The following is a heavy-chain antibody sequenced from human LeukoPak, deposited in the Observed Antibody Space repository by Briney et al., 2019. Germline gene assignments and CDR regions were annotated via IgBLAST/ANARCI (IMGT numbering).Heavy chain of an antibody. CDR3: ARDSGYAFDI. J-gene: IGHJ3*02. D-gene: IGHD1-26*01. V-gene: IGHV3-48*01. CDR1: GFTFSSYS. Sequence: PGGSLRLSCAASGFTFSSYSMNWVRQAPGKGLEWVSYICISSSTIDYADSVKGRFTISRDNAKNSLYLQINSLRAEDTAVYYCARDSGYAFDIWGQGTMVTVSS. CDR2: ICISSSTI.